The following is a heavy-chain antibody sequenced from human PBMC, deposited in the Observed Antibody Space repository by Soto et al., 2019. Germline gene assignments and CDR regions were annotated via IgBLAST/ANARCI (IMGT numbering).Heavy chain of an antibody. J-gene: IGHJ4*02. V-gene: IGHV3-74*01. CDR3: VRDRHGDY. CDR2: IDHDGPT. CDR1: GFTFSNYW. Sequence: EVQLVESGGGLVQPGGSLRLSCAGSGFTFSNYWMHWVRQAPGKGLEWVSRIDHDGPTDYADSVRVRFTISRDNAENPLYLQMHGLRHEDTAVYYCVRDRHGDYWGQGTLVTVSS.